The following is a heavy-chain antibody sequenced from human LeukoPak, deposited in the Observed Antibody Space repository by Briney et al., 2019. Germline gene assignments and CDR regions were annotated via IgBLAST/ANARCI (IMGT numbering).Heavy chain of an antibody. CDR1: GFTFSTYW. J-gene: IGHJ4*02. V-gene: IGHV3-7*01. D-gene: IGHD6-19*01. Sequence: PGGSLRLSCAASGFTFSTYWMSWVRQAPGKGLEWVANIKQDGNEKYYVDSVKGRFTISRDSAKNSLYLQMNSLRAEDTAVYYCARDLRGHSSGWYYYYFDYWGQGTLVTVSS. CDR2: IKQDGNEK. CDR3: ARDLRGHSSGWYYYYFDY.